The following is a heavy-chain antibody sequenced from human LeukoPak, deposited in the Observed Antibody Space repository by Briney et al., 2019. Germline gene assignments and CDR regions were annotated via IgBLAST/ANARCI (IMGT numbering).Heavy chain of an antibody. CDR3: ARAIMPNIVVVPAAIDY. Sequence: GSSVKVSCKTSGGIFSSYAIAWVRQAPGQGLEWMGAHVPIFATIYYAQKFQGRVTMTTDTSTSTAYMELRSLRSGDTAVYYCARAIMPNIVVVPAAIDYWGQGTLVTVSS. V-gene: IGHV1-69*05. J-gene: IGHJ4*02. CDR1: GGIFSSYA. CDR2: HVPIFATI. D-gene: IGHD2-2*01.